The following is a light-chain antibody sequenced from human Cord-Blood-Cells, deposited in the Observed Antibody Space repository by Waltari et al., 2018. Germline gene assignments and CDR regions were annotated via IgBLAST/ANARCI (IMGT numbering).Light chain of an antibody. CDR3: SSYTSSSTYV. CDR2: EVS. J-gene: IGLJ1*01. CDR1: SSDVGGYNY. Sequence: QSALTQTASVSGSPGPSITISCTGTSSDVGGYNYLSWYQQHPGKAPKLMIYEVSNRPSGVSNRFSGSKSGNTASLTISGLQAEDEADYYCSSYTSSSTYVFGTGTKVTVL. V-gene: IGLV2-14*01.